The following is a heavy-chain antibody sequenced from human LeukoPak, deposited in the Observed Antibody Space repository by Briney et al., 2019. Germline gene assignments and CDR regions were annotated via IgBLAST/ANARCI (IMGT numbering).Heavy chain of an antibody. CDR2: ISWNSGSI. CDR3: ANNAFDI. Sequence: GGSLRLSCAASGFTFDDYAMHWVRQAPGKGLEWVSGISWNSGSIGYADSVKGRFTISRDNAKNSLYLQMNSLRAEDTALYYCANNAFDIWGQGTMVTVSS. J-gene: IGHJ3*02. V-gene: IGHV3-9*01. CDR1: GFTFDDYA.